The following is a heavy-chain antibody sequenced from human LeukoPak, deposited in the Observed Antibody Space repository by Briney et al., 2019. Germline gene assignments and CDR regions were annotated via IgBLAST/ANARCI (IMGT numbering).Heavy chain of an antibody. J-gene: IGHJ3*02. CDR3: ARRAYYDFWSGYTNAFDI. V-gene: IGHV1-69*05. CDR2: INPIFGTA. CDR1: GGSFHSYA. Sequence: GASVNVSCKASGGSFHSYAISWVRQAPGQGLEWMGGINPIFGTANLPQQFQGRGTITTDEATSTGYMELRSLRSEETAVYYCARRAYYDFWSGYTNAFDIWGQGTMVTLSS. D-gene: IGHD3-3*01.